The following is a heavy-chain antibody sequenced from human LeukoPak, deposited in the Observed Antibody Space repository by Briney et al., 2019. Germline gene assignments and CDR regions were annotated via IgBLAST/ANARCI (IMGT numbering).Heavy chain of an antibody. Sequence: PGGSLRLSCAASGFTFSNAWMSWVRQAPGKGLEWVGRIKSKTDGGTTDYAAPVKGRFTISRDDSKNTLYLQMNSLKTEDTAVYYCTTHSSGWSYFDYWGQGTLVTVSS. D-gene: IGHD6-19*01. CDR1: GFTFSNAW. CDR2: IKSKTDGGTT. CDR3: TTHSSGWSYFDY. J-gene: IGHJ4*02. V-gene: IGHV3-15*01.